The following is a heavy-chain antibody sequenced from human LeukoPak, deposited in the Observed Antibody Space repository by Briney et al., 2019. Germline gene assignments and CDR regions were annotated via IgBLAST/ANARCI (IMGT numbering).Heavy chain of an antibody. J-gene: IGHJ4*02. Sequence: SETLSLTCTVSGGSIGSGGYYWSWIRQPPGKGLEWIGYIYHGGSTYYNPSLKSRVTISVDRSKNQFSLKLSSVTAADTAVYYCARGDSSGWPPYFDYWGQGTLVTVSS. CDR3: ARGDSSGWPPYFDY. CDR1: GGSIGSGGYY. CDR2: IYHGGST. V-gene: IGHV4-30-2*01. D-gene: IGHD6-19*01.